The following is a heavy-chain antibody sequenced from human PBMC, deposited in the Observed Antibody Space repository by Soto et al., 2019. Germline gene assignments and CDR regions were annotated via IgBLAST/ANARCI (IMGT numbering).Heavy chain of an antibody. D-gene: IGHD3-9*01. CDR1: VYTPTSYV. CDR3: ARCVFGILTGHKYYYYGIDV. Sequence: SVNVSCTPSVYTPTSYVISWVRHDPKQWLEWMGWISACNGNTNYAQKLQGRVTMTTDTSTSTAYMELRSLRSDDTDVYYCARCVFGILTGHKYYYYGIDVWGQGTTGT. V-gene: IGHV1-18*04. CDR2: ISACNGNT. J-gene: IGHJ6*02.